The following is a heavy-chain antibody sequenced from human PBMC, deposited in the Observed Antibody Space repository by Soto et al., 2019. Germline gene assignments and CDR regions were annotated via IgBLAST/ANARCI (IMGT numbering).Heavy chain of an antibody. CDR3: ARELDPSRRSDTAKEGDGMDV. CDR2: IYYSGST. V-gene: IGHV4-31*03. D-gene: IGHD5-18*01. CDR1: GGSISSGGYY. Sequence: QVQLQESGPGLVKPSQTLSLTCTVSGGSISSGGYYWSWIRQHPGKGLEWIGYIYYSGSTYYNPSLKSRVTISVDTSKNQFSLKLSSVTAADTAVYYCARELDPSRRSDTAKEGDGMDVWGQGTTVTVSS. J-gene: IGHJ6*02.